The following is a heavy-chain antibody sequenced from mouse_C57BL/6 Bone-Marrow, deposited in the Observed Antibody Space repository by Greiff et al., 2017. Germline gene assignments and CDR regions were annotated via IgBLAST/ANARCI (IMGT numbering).Heavy chain of an antibody. CDR2: IHPNSGST. Sequence: QVQLKQPGAELVKPGASVKLSCKASGYTFTSYWMHWVKQRPGQGLEWIGMIHPNSGSTNYNEKFKSKATLTVDKSSSTAYMQLSSLTSEDSAVYYCARRYYGSSYFDYWGQDTTLTVSS. CDR3: ARRYYGSSYFDY. V-gene: IGHV1-64*01. J-gene: IGHJ2*01. CDR1: GYTFTSYW. D-gene: IGHD1-1*01.